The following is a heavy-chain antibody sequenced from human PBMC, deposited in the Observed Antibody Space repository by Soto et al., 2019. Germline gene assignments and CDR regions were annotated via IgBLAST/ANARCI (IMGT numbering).Heavy chain of an antibody. V-gene: IGHV3-74*01. D-gene: IGHD3-3*02. Sequence: GGSLRLSCAASGFTFSSYWMHWVRQAPGKGLVWVSRINSDGSSTSYADSVKGRFTISRDSAKNTLYLQMNSLRAEDTAVYYCARASLDDAFDIWGQGTMVTVSS. CDR3: ARASLDDAFDI. J-gene: IGHJ3*02. CDR2: INSDGSST. CDR1: GFTFSSYW.